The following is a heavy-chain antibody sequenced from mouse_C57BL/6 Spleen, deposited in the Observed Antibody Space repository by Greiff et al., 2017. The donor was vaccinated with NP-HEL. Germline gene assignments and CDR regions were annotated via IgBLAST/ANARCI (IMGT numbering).Heavy chain of an antibody. D-gene: IGHD1-1*01. CDR1: GFTFSDAW. CDR3: TSPLRTLWYFDV. Sequence: EVKLVESGGGLVQPGGSMKLSCAASGFTFSDAWMDWVRQSPEKGLEWVAEIRNKANNHATYYAESVKGRFTISRDDSKSSVYLQMNSLRAEDTGIYYCTSPLRTLWYFDVWGTGTTVTVSS. J-gene: IGHJ1*03. CDR2: IRNKANNHAT. V-gene: IGHV6-6*01.